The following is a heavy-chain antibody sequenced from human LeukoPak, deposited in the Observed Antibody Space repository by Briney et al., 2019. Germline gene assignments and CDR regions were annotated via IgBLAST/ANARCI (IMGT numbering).Heavy chain of an antibody. CDR2: IYHSGST. CDR3: ASWASVAGFDY. J-gene: IGHJ4*02. CDR1: GGSISSSNW. D-gene: IGHD6-19*01. Sequence: PSGTLSLTCAVSGGSISSSNWWSWVRQPPGKGLEWIGEIYHSGSTNYSPSLESRVTISVDKSKNQFSLKLGSVTAADTAVYYCASWASVAGFDYWGQGTLVTVSS. V-gene: IGHV4-4*02.